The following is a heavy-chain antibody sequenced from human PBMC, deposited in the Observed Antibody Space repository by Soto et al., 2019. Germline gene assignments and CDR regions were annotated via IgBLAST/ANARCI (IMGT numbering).Heavy chain of an antibody. Sequence: ASVKVSCKASGYTFTGYYMHWVRQAPGQGLEWMGWINPNSGGTNYAQKFQGWVTMTRDTSISTAYMELSRLRSDDTAVYYCARDLIAVAATGAFDSWGQRTMVTVSS. J-gene: IGHJ3*02. CDR2: INPNSGGT. CDR3: ARDLIAVAATGAFDS. D-gene: IGHD6-19*01. V-gene: IGHV1-2*04. CDR1: GYTFTGYY.